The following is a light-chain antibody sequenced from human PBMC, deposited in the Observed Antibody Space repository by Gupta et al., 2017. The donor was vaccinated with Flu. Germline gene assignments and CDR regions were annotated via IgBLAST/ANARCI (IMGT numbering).Light chain of an antibody. J-gene: IGLJ2*01. V-gene: IGLV3-9*01. CDR3: QVWDIRTVV. Sequence: SYELTQPPSVSVALRQTARITCGGNDIGSKNVHWYQQKAGQAPVLVIYRDKFRPSGIPERFAGTDSGTTLTITGAEAGDEADYYCQVWDIRTVVFGGGTKLTVL. CDR1: DIGSKN. CDR2: RDK.